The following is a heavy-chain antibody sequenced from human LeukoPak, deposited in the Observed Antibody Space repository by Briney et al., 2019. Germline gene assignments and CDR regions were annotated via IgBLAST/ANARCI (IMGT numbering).Heavy chain of an antibody. V-gene: IGHV4-39*07. Sequence: SETLSLTCTVSGGSISSNNYFWGWIRQPPGKGLEWIGCFNYGVNTYYNPSLKSRVTISVDKSKNQFSLKLSSVTAADTAVYYCARSVPLTAAGLDYWGQGTLVTVSS. CDR1: GGSISSNNYF. CDR2: FNYGVNT. CDR3: ARSVPLTAAGLDY. D-gene: IGHD2-2*01. J-gene: IGHJ4*02.